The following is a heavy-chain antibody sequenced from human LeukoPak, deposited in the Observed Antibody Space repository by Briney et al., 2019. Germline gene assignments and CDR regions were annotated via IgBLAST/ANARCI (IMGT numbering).Heavy chain of an antibody. Sequence: GSLRLSWAASGFTLSSYWMSWGRQAPGKGLEWVANIKQDGSEKYYVDSVKGRFTISRDNAKNSLYLQMNSLRAEDTAVYYCTRDIPFGGYWGQGTLVTVSS. J-gene: IGHJ4*02. D-gene: IGHD3-16*01. CDR2: IKQDGSEK. V-gene: IGHV3-7*03. CDR1: GFTLSSYW. CDR3: TRDIPFGGY.